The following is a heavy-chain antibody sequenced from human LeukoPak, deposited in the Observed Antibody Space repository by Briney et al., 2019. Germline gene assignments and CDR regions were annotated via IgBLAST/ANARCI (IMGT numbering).Heavy chain of an antibody. J-gene: IGHJ3*02. CDR2: IKQDGSEK. CDR3: ARLYDFWSGSRRLGAFDI. Sequence: GGSLTLSCAASGFTFSSYWMSWVRQAPGKGLEWVANIKQDGSEKYYVDSVKGRFTISRDNAKNSLYLQMNNLRAEDTAVYYCARLYDFWSGSRRLGAFDIWGQGTMVTVSS. D-gene: IGHD3-3*01. V-gene: IGHV3-7*01. CDR1: GFTFSSYW.